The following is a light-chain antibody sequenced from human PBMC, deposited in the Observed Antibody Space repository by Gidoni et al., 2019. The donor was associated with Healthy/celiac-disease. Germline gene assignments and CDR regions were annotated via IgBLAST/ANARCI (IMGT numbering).Light chain of an antibody. CDR1: QSVLYSSNNKNY. CDR2: WAS. J-gene: IGKJ5*01. Sequence: DIVMTQSPDSLAVSLGERATINCKSSQSVLYSSNNKNYLAWYQQKPGQPPKLLIYWASTRESGGPDRFSGSGSGTDFTLTISSLQAEAVAVYYWQQYYSTPPITFGQGTRLEIK. CDR3: QQYYSTPPIT. V-gene: IGKV4-1*01.